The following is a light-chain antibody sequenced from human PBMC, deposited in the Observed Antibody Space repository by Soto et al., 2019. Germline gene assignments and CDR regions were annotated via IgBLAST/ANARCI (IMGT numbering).Light chain of an antibody. CDR3: QQSYSTPRT. J-gene: IGKJ1*01. V-gene: IGKV1-39*01. Sequence: DIQMTQSPSSLSASAGDRVTITCRASQSISSSLNWYQQKPGKAPKLLIYAASSLQSGVPSRFSGSGSGTDFTLTISSLQPEDFATYYCQQSYSTPRTFGQGTKVDIK. CDR1: QSISSS. CDR2: AAS.